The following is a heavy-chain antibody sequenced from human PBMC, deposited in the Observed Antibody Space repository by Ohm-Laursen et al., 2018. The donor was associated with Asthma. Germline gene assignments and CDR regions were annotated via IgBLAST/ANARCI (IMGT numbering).Heavy chain of an antibody. Sequence: SLRLSCAASGFTFSSYAMSWVRQAPGKGLEWVANIKQDGSEKYYVDSVKGRFTISRDNAKNSLYLQMNSLRPDDTAVYYCARDVMEWYLPAFDFWGQGTLVTVSS. CDR1: GFTFSSYA. V-gene: IGHV3-7*01. CDR2: IKQDGSEK. CDR3: ARDVMEWYLPAFDF. J-gene: IGHJ4*02. D-gene: IGHD3-3*01.